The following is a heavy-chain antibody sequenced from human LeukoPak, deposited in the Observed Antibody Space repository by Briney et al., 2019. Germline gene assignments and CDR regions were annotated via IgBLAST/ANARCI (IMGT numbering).Heavy chain of an antibody. V-gene: IGHV3-21*01. D-gene: IGHD6-13*01. CDR3: ARVAAPRSNDY. Sequence: GGSLRLSCAASGFTFSSYSMNWVRQAPGKGLEWVSSISSSSSYIYYADSVKGRFTISRDNSKNTLYLQMNSLKTEDTAVYSCARVAAPRSNDYWGQGTLVTVSS. J-gene: IGHJ4*02. CDR1: GFTFSSYS. CDR2: ISSSSSYI.